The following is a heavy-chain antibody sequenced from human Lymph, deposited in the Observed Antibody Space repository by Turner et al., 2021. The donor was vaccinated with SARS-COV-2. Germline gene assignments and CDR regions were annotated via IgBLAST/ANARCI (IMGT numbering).Heavy chain of an antibody. CDR3: ATDRKKWLVQTGDGMDV. V-gene: IGHV1-24*01. J-gene: IGHJ6*02. Sequence: QVHLVQSGAEVKKPGALVKVSCKVSGYTLTELSMHWVRQAPGKGLEWMGGFDPEDGATIYAQKFQGRVTMTVDTSTDTAYMELSSLRSEDTAVYYCATDRKKWLVQTGDGMDVWGQGTTVTVSS. CDR1: GYTLTELS. D-gene: IGHD6-19*01. CDR2: FDPEDGAT.